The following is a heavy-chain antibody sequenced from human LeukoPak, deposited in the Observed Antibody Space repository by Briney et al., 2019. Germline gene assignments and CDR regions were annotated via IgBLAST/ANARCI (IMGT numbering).Heavy chain of an antibody. J-gene: IGHJ4*02. CDR1: VFSLSTSGVG. CDR3: AHRPDSSGYHFDY. D-gene: IGHD3-22*01. V-gene: IGHV2-5*02. Sequence: SGPTLVKPPQTLTLTCTFSVFSLSTSGVGVGWILQPPGKALDWLSTIYWDDDKRYSPSLKTSPPITNDTSKNQVVLTMTNMEPVDTATYSCAHRPDSSGYHFDYWGQGTLVTVSS. CDR2: IYWDDDK.